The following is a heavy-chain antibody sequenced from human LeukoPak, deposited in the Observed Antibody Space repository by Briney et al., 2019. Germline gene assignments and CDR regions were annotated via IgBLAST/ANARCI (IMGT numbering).Heavy chain of an antibody. V-gene: IGHV4-39*02. CDR2: IYYRGDT. CDR3: ARYLNYADYTAAFDI. D-gene: IGHD4-17*01. J-gene: IGHJ3*02. Sequence: PSETLSLTCTASGGSISSTSYFWGWIRQPPGKDLQWIGNIYYRGDTYYNPSLKSRVTMSVDTSKNHFSLKLSSVTAADTAVYYCARYLNYADYTAAFDIWGQGTVVTVSS. CDR1: GGSISSTSYF.